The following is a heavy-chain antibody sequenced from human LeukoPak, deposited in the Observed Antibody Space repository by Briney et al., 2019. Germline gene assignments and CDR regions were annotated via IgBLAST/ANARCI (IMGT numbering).Heavy chain of an antibody. CDR3: ARDYYDSSGYYFY. CDR2: IYTSGST. Sequence: PSETLSLTCTVSGGSISSGSYYWSWIRQPAGTGLEWIGRIYTSGSTNYNPSLKSRVTISVDTSKNQFSLKLSSVTAADTAVYYCARDYYDSSGYYFYWGQGTLVTVSS. J-gene: IGHJ4*02. CDR1: GGSISSGSYY. D-gene: IGHD3-22*01. V-gene: IGHV4-61*02.